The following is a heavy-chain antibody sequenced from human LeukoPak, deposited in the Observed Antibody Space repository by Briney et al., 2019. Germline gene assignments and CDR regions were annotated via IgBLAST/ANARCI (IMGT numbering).Heavy chain of an antibody. Sequence: GGSLRLSCAASGFTLGRYWMSWVRQAPGKGLEWVGNIKQDGSEKYYADSAKGRFTISRDNAKNSLYLQMNSLRGEDTAVYYCAKGGSPSCYSSSGYWGQGTLVTVSS. CDR2: IKQDGSEK. D-gene: IGHD2-2*01. V-gene: IGHV3-7*05. J-gene: IGHJ4*02. CDR3: AKGGSPSCYSSSGY. CDR1: GFTLGRYW.